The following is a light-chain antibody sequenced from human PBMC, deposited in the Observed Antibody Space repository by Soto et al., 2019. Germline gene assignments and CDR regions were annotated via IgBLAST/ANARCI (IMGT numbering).Light chain of an antibody. CDR3: QQRSNWIS. Sequence: ETVLTQAPATLSLSPGERATLSCKASQSVSSYLAWYQQKPGQAPRLLIYDASNSATGIPARFSGSGSGTDFTLTISSLEPEDFAVYYCQQRSNWISFGQGTRLEIK. V-gene: IGKV3-11*01. CDR1: QSVSSY. J-gene: IGKJ5*01. CDR2: DAS.